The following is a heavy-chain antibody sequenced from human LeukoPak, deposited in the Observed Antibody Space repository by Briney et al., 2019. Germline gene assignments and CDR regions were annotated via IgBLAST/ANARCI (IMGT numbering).Heavy chain of an antibody. CDR1: GYSFTSYW. CDR2: IYPGDSDT. Sequence: GESLKISCKGSGYSFTSYWIGWVRQMPGKGLEWMGIIYPGDSDTRYSPSFQGQVTISADKSISTAYLQWSSLKASDTAVYYCARQVYDFWSGYPYEYYFDYWGQGTLVTVSS. CDR3: ARQVYDFWSGYPYEYYFDY. V-gene: IGHV5-51*01. J-gene: IGHJ4*02. D-gene: IGHD3-3*01.